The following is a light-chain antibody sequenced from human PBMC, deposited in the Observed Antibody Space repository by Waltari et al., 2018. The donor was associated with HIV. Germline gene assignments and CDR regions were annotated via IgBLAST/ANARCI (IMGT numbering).Light chain of an antibody. CDR2: DVS. J-gene: IGLJ1*01. Sequence: QSALTQPASVSGSPGQSITISCTGSSSDVGGYYYVSWYHQHPGKAPKLMIYDVSKRPSGVSNRFSGSKSGNTASLTISGLQAEDEADYYCCSYAGSNTFNYVFGTGTKVTVL. V-gene: IGLV2-23*02. CDR1: SSDVGGYYY. CDR3: CSYAGSNTFNYV.